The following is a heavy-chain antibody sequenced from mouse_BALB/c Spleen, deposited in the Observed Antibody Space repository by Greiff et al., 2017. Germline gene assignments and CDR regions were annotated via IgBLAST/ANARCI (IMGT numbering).Heavy chain of an antibody. CDR1: GYAFTNYL. D-gene: IGHD2-4*01. V-gene: IGHV1-54*01. CDR2: INPGSGGT. Sequence: QVQLQQSGAELVRPGTSVKVSCKASGYAFTNYLIEWVKQRPGQGLEWIGVINPGSGGTNYNEKFKGKATLTAGKSSSTAYMQLSSLTSDDSAVYFCSRSLYDYGGAMDYWGQGTSVTVSS. CDR3: SRSLYDYGGAMDY. J-gene: IGHJ4*01.